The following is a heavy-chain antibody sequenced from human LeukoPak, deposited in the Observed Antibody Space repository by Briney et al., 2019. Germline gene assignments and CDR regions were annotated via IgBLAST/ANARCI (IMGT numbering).Heavy chain of an antibody. Sequence: SETLSLTCTVSGGSISSHFWTWIRQPPGKGLEWIGDIHYSGNTNYNPSLKSRLSISVDTSKNEFSLKLTSVTAADTAVYYCARDFLECSRASCLNWFDPWGQGTLVTVSS. V-gene: IGHV4-59*11. D-gene: IGHD2-2*01. J-gene: IGHJ5*02. CDR2: IHYSGNT. CDR3: ARDFLECSRASCLNWFDP. CDR1: GGSISSHF.